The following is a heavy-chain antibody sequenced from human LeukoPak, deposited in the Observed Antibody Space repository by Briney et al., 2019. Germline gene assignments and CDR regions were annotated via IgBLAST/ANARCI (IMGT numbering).Heavy chain of an antibody. J-gene: IGHJ4*02. Sequence: SGGSLRLSCAASGFTFSSYAMSWVRQAPGKGLEWVSAISGSGGSTYYADSVKGRFTISRDNSKNTLYLQMNSLRAEDTAVYYCARLPGWTTDIFDDWGQGTLVTVSS. D-gene: IGHD1-1*01. CDR2: ISGSGGST. CDR1: GFTFSSYA. V-gene: IGHV3-23*01. CDR3: ARLPGWTTDIFDD.